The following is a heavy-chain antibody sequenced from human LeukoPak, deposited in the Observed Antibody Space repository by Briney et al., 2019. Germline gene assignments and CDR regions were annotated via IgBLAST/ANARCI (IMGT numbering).Heavy chain of an antibody. Sequence: GGSLRLSCAASGLTFSSYSMNWVRQAPGKGLEWVSSISSSSSYIYYADSVKGRFTISRDNAKNSLYLQMNSLRAEDTAVYYCARGYSRVVGGVEYMDVWGKGTTVTVSS. V-gene: IGHV3-21*01. CDR2: ISSSSSYI. CDR1: GLTFSSYS. CDR3: ARGYSRVVGGVEYMDV. D-gene: IGHD2-2*01. J-gene: IGHJ6*03.